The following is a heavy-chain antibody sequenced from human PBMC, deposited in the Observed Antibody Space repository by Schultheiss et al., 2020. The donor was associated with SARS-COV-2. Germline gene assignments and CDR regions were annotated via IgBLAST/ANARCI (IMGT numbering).Heavy chain of an antibody. V-gene: IGHV3-21*05. CDR1: GFTFSSYS. CDR2: ISSSSSYT. D-gene: IGHD3-22*01. Sequence: GGSLRLSCAASGFTFSSYSMNWVRQAPGKGLEWVSYISSSSSYTKYADSVKGRFTISRDNAKNTLYLQMNSLRAEDTAVYYCAREFRYHDHSSGYLDVWGQGTLVTVSS. J-gene: IGHJ4*02. CDR3: AREFRYHDHSSGYLDV.